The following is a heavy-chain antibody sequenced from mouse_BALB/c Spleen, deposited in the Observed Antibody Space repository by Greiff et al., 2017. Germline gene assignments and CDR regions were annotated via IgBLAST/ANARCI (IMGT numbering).Heavy chain of an antibody. Sequence: EVHLVESGGGLVQPGGSLNLSCAASGFDFSRYWMSWARQAPGKGQEWIGEINPGSSTINYTPSLKDKFIISRDNAKNTLYLQMSKVRSEDTALYYCARLNYGYFDVWGAGTTVTVSS. CDR1: GFDFSRYW. J-gene: IGHJ1*01. V-gene: IGHV4-2*02. CDR3: ARLNYGYFDV. CDR2: INPGSSTI.